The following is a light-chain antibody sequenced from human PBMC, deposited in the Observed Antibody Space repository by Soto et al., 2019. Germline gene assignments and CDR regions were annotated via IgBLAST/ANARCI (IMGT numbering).Light chain of an antibody. Sequence: QSALTQPASVSGSPGQSITISCTGSSSDVGSYDLDSWYQQHPGKAPKVMIYEVSKRPSGVSNRLSGSKSGNTASLTISGLQAEDEADYYCCSYAGSNTWVFGGGTKLTVL. CDR3: CSYAGSNTWV. V-gene: IGLV2-23*02. CDR1: SSDVGSYDL. J-gene: IGLJ3*02. CDR2: EVS.